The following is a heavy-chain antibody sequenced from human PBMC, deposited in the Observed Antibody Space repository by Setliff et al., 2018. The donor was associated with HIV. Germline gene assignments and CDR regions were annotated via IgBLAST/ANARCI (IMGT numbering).Heavy chain of an antibody. CDR1: GGSMRTGDW. Sequence: SENLSLTCAVSGGSMRTGDWWSWVRQSPGKGLEWIGEISQSGSTNYNPSLRSRVTISVDTSKNQFSLKVNSVTAADTAVYYCARDYYDDTYYSPGIYYLYYMDVWGKGTTVTVSS. D-gene: IGHD3-10*01. CDR2: ISQSGST. CDR3: ARDYYDDTYYSPGIYYLYYMDV. J-gene: IGHJ6*03. V-gene: IGHV4-4*02.